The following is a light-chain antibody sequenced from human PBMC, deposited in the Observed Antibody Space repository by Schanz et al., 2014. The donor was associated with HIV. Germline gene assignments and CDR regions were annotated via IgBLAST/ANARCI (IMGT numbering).Light chain of an antibody. Sequence: QSVLTQPPSASGTPGQRVTISCSGSSSNIGSHTVNWHQQLPGTAPKLLMYSNDLRPSGVPDRFSGSKSGTSASLAISGLQSEDEADYYCAAWDDRSYVVFGGGTKLTVL. CDR1: SSNIGSHT. V-gene: IGLV1-44*01. CDR3: AAWDDRSYVV. CDR2: SND. J-gene: IGLJ2*01.